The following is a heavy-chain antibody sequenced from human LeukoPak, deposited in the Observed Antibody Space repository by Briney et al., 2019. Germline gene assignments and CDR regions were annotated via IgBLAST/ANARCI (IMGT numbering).Heavy chain of an antibody. V-gene: IGHV4-34*01. CDR1: GGSFSGYY. CDR3: ARVVEWGGSGYSSSWSARGYFDY. CDR2: INHSGST. J-gene: IGHJ4*02. D-gene: IGHD6-13*01. Sequence: SETLSLTCAVYGGSFSGYYWSWIRQPPGKGLEWIGEINHSGSTNYNPSLKSRVTISVDTSKNQFSLKLSSVTAADTAVYYCARVVEWGGSGYSSSWSARGYFDYWGQGTLVTVSS.